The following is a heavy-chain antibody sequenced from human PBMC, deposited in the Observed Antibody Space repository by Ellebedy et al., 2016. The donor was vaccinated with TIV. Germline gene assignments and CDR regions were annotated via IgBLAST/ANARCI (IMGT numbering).Heavy chain of an antibody. J-gene: IGHJ1*01. Sequence: GESLKISCAASGFIISGDWMSWVRQAPGKGLEWVAHINPDGSAEEYVDSVKGRFTISRDNAKRSLFLQMNSLRVDDTAVYYCMFKGLSARLYWGQGTLVTVSS. CDR2: INPDGSAE. CDR3: MFKGLSARLY. V-gene: IGHV3-7*03. CDR1: GFIISGDW. D-gene: IGHD6-6*01.